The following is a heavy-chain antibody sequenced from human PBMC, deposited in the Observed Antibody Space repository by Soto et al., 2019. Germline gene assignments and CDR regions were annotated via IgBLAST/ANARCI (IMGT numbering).Heavy chain of an antibody. V-gene: IGHV3-33*01. D-gene: IGHD3-9*01. Sequence: GGSLRLSCAASGFTFSSYGMHWVRQAPGKGLEWVAVIWYDGSNKYYADSVKGRFTISRDNSKNTLYLQMNSLRAEDTAVYYCARDHYDILTGYPEYNWFDPWGQGTLVTVSS. CDR2: IWYDGSNK. J-gene: IGHJ5*02. CDR3: ARDHYDILTGYPEYNWFDP. CDR1: GFTFSSYG.